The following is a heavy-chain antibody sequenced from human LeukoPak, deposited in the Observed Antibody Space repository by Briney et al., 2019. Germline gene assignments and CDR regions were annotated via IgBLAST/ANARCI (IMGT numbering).Heavy chain of an antibody. Sequence: GGSLRLSCAVSGFTVTDNYMSWVRQAPWKGLQWVSVVYPDGRTYYADSVKGRFTISRDNSRNTLLLQLNSLRADDTAVYYCARTNPVYGDYDYWGQGTLVTVSS. V-gene: IGHV3-53*01. CDR1: GFTVTDNY. CDR2: VYPDGRT. J-gene: IGHJ4*02. D-gene: IGHD4-17*01. CDR3: ARTNPVYGDYDY.